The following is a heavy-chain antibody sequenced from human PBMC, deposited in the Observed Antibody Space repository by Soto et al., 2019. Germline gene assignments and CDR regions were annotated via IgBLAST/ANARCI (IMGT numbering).Heavy chain of an antibody. J-gene: IGHJ2*01. Sequence: QVQLQESGPGLVKPSGTLSLTCAVSRGSISSSNWWSWVRQSPGKGLEWIGAMYHTGITNYSPSLKSRDTMSVDKYKNQFSLKLSSVTAADTAVYYCARESYNESNVGYFDLWGRGTLVSVSS. V-gene: IGHV4-4*02. D-gene: IGHD1-1*01. CDR2: MYHTGIT. CDR3: ARESYNESNVGYFDL. CDR1: RGSISSSNW.